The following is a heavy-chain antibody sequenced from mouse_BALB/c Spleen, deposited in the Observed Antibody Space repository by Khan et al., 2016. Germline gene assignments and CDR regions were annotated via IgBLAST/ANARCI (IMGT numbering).Heavy chain of an antibody. CDR2: INTNTGEP. Sequence: QIQLVQSGPDLKKPGETVKISCKASGYTFTNYGMNWVKQAPGKGLKWMGWINTNTGEPTYAEEFKGRFAFYLETYGTTAYLKINNLKNEETDTFFCAKDYYGTNWFAYWGQGTLVTVSA. J-gene: IGHJ3*01. V-gene: IGHV9-3*02. CDR3: AKDYYGTNWFAY. D-gene: IGHD1-1*01. CDR1: GYTFTNYG.